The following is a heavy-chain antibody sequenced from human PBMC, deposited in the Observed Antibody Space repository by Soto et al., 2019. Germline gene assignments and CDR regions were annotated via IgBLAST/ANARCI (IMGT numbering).Heavy chain of an antibody. J-gene: IGHJ6*02. D-gene: IGHD3-10*01. Sequence: ASVKVSCKASGYTFTGYYMHWVRQAPGQGLEWMGWINPNSGGTNYAQKFQGWVTMTRDTSISTAYMELSRLRSDDTAVYYCARDSYYYGSGSYSPTFYYYYGMDVWGQGTTVTVSS. CDR2: INPNSGGT. V-gene: IGHV1-2*04. CDR1: GYTFTGYY. CDR3: ARDSYYYGSGSYSPTFYYYYGMDV.